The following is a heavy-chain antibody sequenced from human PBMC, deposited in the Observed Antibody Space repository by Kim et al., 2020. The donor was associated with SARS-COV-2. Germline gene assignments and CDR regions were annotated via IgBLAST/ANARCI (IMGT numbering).Heavy chain of an antibody. Sequence: GGSLRLSCAASGFNFSDFAFHWVRQAPGKGLEWVAVISDDANNKYDADSVKGRFTISRDYYKNTLYLRMNSLRAEDTAVYYCARGGDSSSWEIGEAFDFWGQGTMVTVSS. D-gene: IGHD6-13*01. J-gene: IGHJ3*01. V-gene: IGHV3-30*04. CDR1: GFNFSDFA. CDR3: ARGGDSSSWEIGEAFDF. CDR2: ISDDANNK.